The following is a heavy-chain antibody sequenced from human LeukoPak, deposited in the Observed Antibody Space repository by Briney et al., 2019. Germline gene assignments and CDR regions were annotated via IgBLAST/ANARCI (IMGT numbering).Heavy chain of an antibody. CDR1: GYTFTSCY. CDR3: ARSYPRVLSLGLPDFMVRGVNALDY. Sequence: ASVKVSCKASGYTFTSCYMHWVRQAPGQGLEWMGIINPSGGSTSYAQKFRGRVTMTRDTSTSTVYMELSSLRSEDTAMYYCARSYPRVLSLGLPDFMVRGVNALDYWGQGTLVTVSS. J-gene: IGHJ4*02. V-gene: IGHV1-46*01. D-gene: IGHD3-10*01. CDR2: INPSGGST.